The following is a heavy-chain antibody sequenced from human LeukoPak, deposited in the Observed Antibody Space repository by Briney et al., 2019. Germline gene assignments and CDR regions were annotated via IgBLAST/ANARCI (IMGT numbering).Heavy chain of an antibody. V-gene: IGHV4-59*01. Sequence: SETLSLTCTVSGGSISSYYWSWIRQPPGKGLEWIGYIYYSGSTNYNASLKSRVSISVDTSKNQFSLKLSSVTAADTAVYYCARERYYYDSSGYYYPTYFDYWGQGTLVTVSS. CDR3: ARERYYYDSSGYYYPTYFDY. CDR2: IYYSGST. D-gene: IGHD3-22*01. J-gene: IGHJ4*02. CDR1: GGSISSYY.